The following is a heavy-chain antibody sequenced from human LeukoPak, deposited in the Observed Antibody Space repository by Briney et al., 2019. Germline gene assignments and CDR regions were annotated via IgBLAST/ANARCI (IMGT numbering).Heavy chain of an antibody. J-gene: IGHJ3*02. CDR1: GGSISSSNW. D-gene: IGHD3-3*01. Sequence: SETLSLTCAVSGGSISSSNWWSWVRQPPGKGLEWIGEIYHSGSTNYNPSLKSRVTISVDKSKNQFSLKLSSVTAADTAVYYCAAAGLTYYDFWSDRPGAFDIWGQGTMVTVSS. CDR3: AAAGLTYYDFWSDRPGAFDI. CDR2: IYHSGST. V-gene: IGHV4-4*02.